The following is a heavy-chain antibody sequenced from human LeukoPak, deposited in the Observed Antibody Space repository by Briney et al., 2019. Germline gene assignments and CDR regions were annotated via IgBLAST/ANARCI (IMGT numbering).Heavy chain of an antibody. V-gene: IGHV3-15*01. J-gene: IGHJ4*02. Sequence: GGSLRLSCAASGFTFSSYAMRWVRQAPGKGLEWVGRIKSKTDGGTTDYAAPVKGRFTISRDDSKNTLYLQMNSLKTEDTAVYYCTSNFGELFPFDYWGQGTLVTVSS. CDR2: IKSKTDGGTT. CDR3: TSNFGELFPFDY. CDR1: GFTFSSYA. D-gene: IGHD3-10*01.